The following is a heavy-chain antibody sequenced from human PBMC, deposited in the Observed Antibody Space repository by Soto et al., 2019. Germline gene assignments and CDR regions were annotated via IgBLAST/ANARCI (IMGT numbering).Heavy chain of an antibody. V-gene: IGHV3-23*01. CDR2: ISGSGGST. CDR3: AKDSHDLYYDFWSGYYTGHNWFDP. D-gene: IGHD3-3*01. CDR1: GFTFSSYA. J-gene: IGHJ5*02. Sequence: GGSLRLSCAASGFTFSSYAMSWVRQAPGKGLEWVSAISGSGGSTYYADSVKGRFTISRDNSKNTLYLQMNSLRAEDTAVYYCAKDSHDLYYDFWSGYYTGHNWFDPWGQGTLVTVSS.